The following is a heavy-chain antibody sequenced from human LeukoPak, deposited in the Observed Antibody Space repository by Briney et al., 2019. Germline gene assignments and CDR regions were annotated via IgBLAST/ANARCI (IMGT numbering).Heavy chain of an antibody. CDR2: ISGDGGST. CDR1: GFTLDNYA. CDR3: ARDSQEFFQH. Sequence: GGSLRLSCAASGFTLDNYAIHWVRHAPGKGLEGVYLISGDGGSTYYAVSMKGRFTISRDNSKNSLYLQMNSLRTEDTALYYCARDSQEFFQHWGQGTLVTVSS. V-gene: IGHV3-43*02. J-gene: IGHJ1*01.